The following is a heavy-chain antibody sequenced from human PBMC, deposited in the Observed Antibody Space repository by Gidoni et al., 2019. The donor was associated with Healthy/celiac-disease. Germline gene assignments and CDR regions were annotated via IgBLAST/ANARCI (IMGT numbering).Heavy chain of an antibody. Sequence: QVQLVESGGGVVQPGRSLRLSCAASGFTFSRYGMHWVRQAPGKGLEWVAVISYDGSNKYYADSVKGRFTISRDNSKNTLYLQMNSLRAEDTAVYYCAKDYQHLCSGGSCYYYGMDVWGQGTTVTVSS. CDR3: AKDYQHLCSGGSCYYYGMDV. D-gene: IGHD2-15*01. CDR1: GFTFSRYG. V-gene: IGHV3-30*18. CDR2: ISYDGSNK. J-gene: IGHJ6*02.